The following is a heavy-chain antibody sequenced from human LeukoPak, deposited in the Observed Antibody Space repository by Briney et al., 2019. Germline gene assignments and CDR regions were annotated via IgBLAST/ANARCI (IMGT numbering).Heavy chain of an antibody. CDR2: INPNNGDT. CDR3: ARQSAGGDSNGSDNDY. CDR1: GYTFTTYY. D-gene: IGHD3-22*01. V-gene: IGHV1-2*06. Sequence: ASVKVSCKASGYTFTTYYMYWVRQAPGQGLECMGRINPNNGDTNYAQKFQGRVTMTRDTSISTAYMELRRLRSDDAAVYYCARQSAGGDSNGSDNDYWGQGTLVTVSS. J-gene: IGHJ4*02.